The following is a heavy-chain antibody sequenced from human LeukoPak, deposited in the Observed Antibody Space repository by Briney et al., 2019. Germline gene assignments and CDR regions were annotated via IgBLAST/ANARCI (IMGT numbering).Heavy chain of an antibody. J-gene: IGHJ4*02. CDR1: GGSISGTYY. CDR2: INHSGST. Sequence: SETLSLTCTVSGGSISGTYYWSWIRQPPGKGLEWIGEINHSGSTNYNPSLKSRVTISVDTSKNQFSLKLSSVTAADTAVYYCARGSVYYGSGRKPVDYWGQGTLVTVSS. D-gene: IGHD3-10*01. V-gene: IGHV4-34*01. CDR3: ARGSVYYGSGRKPVDY.